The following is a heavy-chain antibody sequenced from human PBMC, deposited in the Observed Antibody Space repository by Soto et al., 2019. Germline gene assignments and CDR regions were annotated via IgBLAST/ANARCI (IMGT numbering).Heavy chain of an antibody. J-gene: IGHJ6*02. CDR2: ISGYNGNT. CDR1: GYSFTTYG. Sequence: QVQLVQSRGEVKKPGASVKVSCKTSGYSFTTYGISWVRQAPGQGLEWMGWISGYNGNTNYAQNLQGRVTMTTDTSTSTAYMELRILISDDTAVYYCAREGPAPYYYYGMDVWGQGSTVTVSS. V-gene: IGHV1-18*01. CDR3: AREGPAPYYYYGMDV.